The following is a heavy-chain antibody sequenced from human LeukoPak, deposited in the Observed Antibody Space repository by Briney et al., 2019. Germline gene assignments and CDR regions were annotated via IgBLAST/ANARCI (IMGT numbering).Heavy chain of an antibody. J-gene: IGHJ6*02. V-gene: IGHV3-23*01. Sequence: PGGSLKVSCAASGLTFSSSAMNWVRQAPGKGLEWVSGISSSGGITYYADSVKGRFTISRDNSKNTLYLQLNSLRAEDTAVYYCAKSSQRFGMDVWGQGATVTVS. CDR3: AKSSQRFGMDV. CDR2: ISSSGGIT. CDR1: GLTFSSSA.